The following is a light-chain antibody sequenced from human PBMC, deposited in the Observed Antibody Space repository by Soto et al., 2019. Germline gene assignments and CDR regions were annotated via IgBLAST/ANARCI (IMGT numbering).Light chain of an antibody. J-gene: IGKJ1*01. CDR1: QGIRSY. CDR3: QHYNTNYTWT. Sequence: IRLTQSPSSLSASPGDRVTITCRANQGIRSYLAWYQQKPGKAPKLLIXAASSLQSGVPSRISGSGSGTEFTLTISGLQHDDFANYYCQHYNTNYTWTFGQGTKVDI. CDR2: AAS. V-gene: IGKV1-8*01.